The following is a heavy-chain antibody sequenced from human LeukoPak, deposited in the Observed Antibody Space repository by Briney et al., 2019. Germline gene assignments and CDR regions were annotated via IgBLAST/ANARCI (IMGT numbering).Heavy chain of an antibody. CDR2: INHSGST. CDR3: ARTDSSGYPLYLNFDY. V-gene: IGHV4-34*01. Sequence: NPSETLSLTCAVYGGSFSGYYWSWIRQPPGKGLEWIGEINHSGSTNYNPSLKSRVTISVDTSKNQFSLKLSSVTAADTAVYYCARTDSSGYPLYLNFDYWGQGTLVTVSS. CDR1: GGSFSGYY. D-gene: IGHD3-22*01. J-gene: IGHJ4*02.